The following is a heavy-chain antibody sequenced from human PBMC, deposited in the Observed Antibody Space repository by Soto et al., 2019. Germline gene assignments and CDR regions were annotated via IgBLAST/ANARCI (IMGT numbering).Heavy chain of an antibody. CDR3: ARDRGLMCSGSYYDY. CDR1: GYTFTSYY. V-gene: IGHV1-46*01. CDR2: INPSGGST. Sequence: QVQLVQSGAEVKKPGASVKVSCKASGYTFTSYYMHWVRQAPGQGLEWMGIINPSGGSTSYAQKFQGRVTMTRDTSTSTVYMELSSLRSEDTAVYYCARDRGLMCSGSYYDYWGQGTLVTVSS. D-gene: IGHD1-26*01. J-gene: IGHJ4*02.